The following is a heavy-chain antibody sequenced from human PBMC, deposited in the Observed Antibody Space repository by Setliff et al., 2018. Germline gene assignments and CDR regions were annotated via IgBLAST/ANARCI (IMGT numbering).Heavy chain of an antibody. V-gene: IGHV4-39*01. Sequence: PSETLSLTCTVSGGSISSGDYHWGWIRQPLGKRLEWIGSLYYSGTTYCNPSLNSRVTISMDTSTNQFSLKLSSVTAADTAVYYCARLKTAMVDFWGQGTLVTVSS. CDR1: GGSISSGDYH. CDR2: LYYSGTT. J-gene: IGHJ4*02. D-gene: IGHD5-18*01. CDR3: ARLKTAMVDF.